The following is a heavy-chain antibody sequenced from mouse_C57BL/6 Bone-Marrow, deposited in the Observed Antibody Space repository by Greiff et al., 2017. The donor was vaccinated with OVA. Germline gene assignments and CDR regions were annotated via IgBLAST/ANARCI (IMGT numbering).Heavy chain of an antibody. Sequence: EVKVVESGAELVRPGSSVKMSCKTSGYTFTSYGINWVKQRPGQGLEWIGYIYLGNGYTEYNEKFKGKATLTADTSSSTAYMQLSSLTSEDSAIYFCARDETGRGDCWGQGTSVTVSS. CDR2: IYLGNGYT. J-gene: IGHJ4*01. CDR3: ARDETGRGDC. V-gene: IGHV1-58*01. D-gene: IGHD4-1*01. CDR1: GYTFTSYG.